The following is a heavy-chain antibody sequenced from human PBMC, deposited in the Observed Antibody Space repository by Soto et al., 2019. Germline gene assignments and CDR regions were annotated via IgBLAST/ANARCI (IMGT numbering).Heavy chain of an antibody. CDR1: GGSISSGGYY. J-gene: IGHJ4*02. CDR2: IYYSGST. CDR3: ARKATVTTCFDY. D-gene: IGHD4-17*01. Sequence: SETLSLTCAVSGGSISSGGYYWSWIRQPPGKGLEWIGYIYYSGSTNYNPSLKSRVTISVDTSKNQFSLKLSSVTAADTAVYYCARKATVTTCFDYWGQGTLVTVSS. V-gene: IGHV4-61*08.